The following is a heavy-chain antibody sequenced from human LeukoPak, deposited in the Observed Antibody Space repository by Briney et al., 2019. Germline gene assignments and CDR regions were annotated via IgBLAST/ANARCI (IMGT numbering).Heavy chain of an antibody. J-gene: IGHJ3*02. D-gene: IGHD6-19*01. CDR3: ARDSSGWYNAFDI. V-gene: IGHV1-2*02. CDR2: INPNSGGT. CDR1: GYTFTSYY. Sequence: ASVRVSCKASGYTFTSYYMHWVRQAPGQGLEWMGWINPNSGGTNYAQKFQGRVTMTRDTSISTAYMELSRLRSDDTAVYYCARDSSGWYNAFDIWGQGTMVTVSS.